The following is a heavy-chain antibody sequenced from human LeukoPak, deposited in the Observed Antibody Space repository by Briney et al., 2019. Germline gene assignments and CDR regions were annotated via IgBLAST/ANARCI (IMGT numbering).Heavy chain of an antibody. D-gene: IGHD6-13*01. CDR1: GFTFGSYW. Sequence: PGGSLRLSCAASGFTFGSYWMSWVRQAPGKGLEWVANIKQDGSEKYYVDSVEGRFTISRDNAKNSLYLQMNSLRAEDTAVYYCARDGPASIAAAGTGYYYYGMDVWGQGTTVTVSS. J-gene: IGHJ6*02. V-gene: IGHV3-7*01. CDR2: IKQDGSEK. CDR3: ARDGPASIAAAGTGYYYYGMDV.